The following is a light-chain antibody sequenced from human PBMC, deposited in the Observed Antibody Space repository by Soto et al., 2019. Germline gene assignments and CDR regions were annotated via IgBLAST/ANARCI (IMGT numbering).Light chain of an antibody. Sequence: QSVLTQPPSVSGAPGQWVTISCTGSGSNIGAGYDVHWYQQLPGTAPTLLIYTNNNRPSGVPDRFSGSKSGTSASLAITGLHAEDEADYYCQSYDSSLSALVFGGGTKVTVL. CDR2: TNN. V-gene: IGLV1-40*01. J-gene: IGLJ2*01. CDR1: GSNIGAGYD. CDR3: QSYDSSLSALV.